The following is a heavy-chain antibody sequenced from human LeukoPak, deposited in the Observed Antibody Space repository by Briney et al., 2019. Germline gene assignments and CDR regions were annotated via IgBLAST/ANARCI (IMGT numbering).Heavy chain of an antibody. J-gene: IGHJ4*02. CDR3: AKDQNQYIWNYVG. CDR1: GFIFTNYA. V-gene: IGHV3-23*01. D-gene: IGHD1-7*01. Sequence: GGSLRLSCAASGFIFTNYAMSWVRQTPGKGLEWVSSVSGSGGSTYYADSVNGRFTISRDNSKNTLYLQMNSLRAEDTAVYYCAKDQNQYIWNYVGWGQGTLVTVSS. CDR2: VSGSGGST.